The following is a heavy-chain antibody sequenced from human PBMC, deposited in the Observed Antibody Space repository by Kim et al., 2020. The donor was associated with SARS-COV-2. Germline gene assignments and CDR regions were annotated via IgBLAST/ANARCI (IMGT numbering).Heavy chain of an antibody. CDR1: GYSFTSYW. J-gene: IGHJ6*02. CDR2: IYPGDSDT. V-gene: IGHV5-51*01. D-gene: IGHD6-6*01. CDR3: ARLGDSSSSPYYYYGMDV. Sequence: GESLKISCKGSGYSFTSYWIGWVRQMPGKGLEWMGIIYPGDSDTRYSPSFQGQVTISADKSISTAYLQWSSLKASDTAMYYCARLGDSSSSPYYYYGMDVWGQGTTVTVSS.